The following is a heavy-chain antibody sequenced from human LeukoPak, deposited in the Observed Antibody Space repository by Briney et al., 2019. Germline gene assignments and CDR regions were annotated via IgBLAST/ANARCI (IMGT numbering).Heavy chain of an antibody. J-gene: IGHJ4*02. D-gene: IGHD1-1*01. CDR1: GGSISGYY. V-gene: IGHV4-59*01. CDR2: IYYSGSS. Sequence: SETLSLTCTVSGGSISGYYWSWIRQPPGKGLEWIGYIYYSGSSNYNPSLKSRVTMSVDTSKNHFSLKLSSVTAADTAVYYCASGFRGQLGYFDYWGQGTLVTVSS. CDR3: ASGFRGQLGYFDY.